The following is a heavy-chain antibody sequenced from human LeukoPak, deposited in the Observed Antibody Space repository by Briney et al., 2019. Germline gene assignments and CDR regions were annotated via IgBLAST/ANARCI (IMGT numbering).Heavy chain of an antibody. CDR3: ASFYCSGGSCYQYYSYYYMDV. CDR1: DYYINNGYY. V-gene: IGHV4-38-2*01. CDR2: IYHSGNT. Sequence: SETLSLTCRVSDYYINNGYYWGWIRQPPGKGLEWIGSIYHSGNTYYNPSLKSRVTISVDTSKNQFSLKLSSVTAADTAVYCCASFYCSGGSCYQYYSYYYMDVWGKGTTVTISS. J-gene: IGHJ6*03. D-gene: IGHD2-15*01.